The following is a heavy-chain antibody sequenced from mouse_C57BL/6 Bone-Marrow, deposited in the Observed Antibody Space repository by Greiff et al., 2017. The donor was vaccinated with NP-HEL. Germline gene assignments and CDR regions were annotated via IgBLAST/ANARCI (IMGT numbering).Heavy chain of an antibody. D-gene: IGHD1-1*01. V-gene: IGHV1-72*01. J-gene: IGHJ2*01. CDR2: IDPNSGGT. CDR1: GYTFTSYL. Sequence: QVQLQQSGAELVKPGASVKLSCKASGYTFTSYLMHWVKQRPGRGLEWIGRIDPNSGGTKYNEKFKSKATLTVDNPSSTAYMQLNSLTSEDSAVYYCARYYYGSSSFDYWAQGTTLTVSS. CDR3: ARYYYGSSSFDY.